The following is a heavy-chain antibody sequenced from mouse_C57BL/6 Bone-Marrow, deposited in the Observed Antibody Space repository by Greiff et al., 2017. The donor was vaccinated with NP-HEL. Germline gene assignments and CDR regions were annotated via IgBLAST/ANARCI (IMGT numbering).Heavy chain of an antibody. CDR2: IDPSDSYT. D-gene: IGHD1-1*01. CDR1: GYTFTSYW. V-gene: IGHV1-50*01. CDR3: ARDCPYYYGSSYGFAY. J-gene: IGHJ3*01. Sequence: QVQLQQPGAELVKPGASVKLSCKASGYTFTSYWMQWVKQRPGQGLEWIGEIDPSDSYTNYKQKFKGKATLTVDTSSSTAYMQLSSLTSEDSAVYYCARDCPYYYGSSYGFAYWGQGTLVTVSA.